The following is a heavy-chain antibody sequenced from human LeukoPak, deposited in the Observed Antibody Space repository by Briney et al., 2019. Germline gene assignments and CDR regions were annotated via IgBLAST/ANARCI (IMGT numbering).Heavy chain of an antibody. J-gene: IGHJ4*02. D-gene: IGHD1-14*01. V-gene: IGHV4-59*01. CDR2: IYYSGST. CDR3: ASGNRADDY. Sequence: SETLSLTCTVPGGSISSYYWSWIRQPPGKGLGWIGYIYYSGSTNYNPSLKSRVTIPVDASKNQFSLKLNSVTAPDTAVYYCASGNRADDYWGQGTLVTVSS. CDR1: GGSISSYY.